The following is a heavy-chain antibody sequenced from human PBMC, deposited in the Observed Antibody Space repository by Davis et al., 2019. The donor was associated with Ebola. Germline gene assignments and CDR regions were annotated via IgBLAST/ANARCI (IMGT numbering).Heavy chain of an antibody. CDR1: GYSFTSYW. J-gene: IGHJ4*02. CDR2: IYPGDSDT. CDR3: ARLGVDGYSYYFDY. D-gene: IGHD5-24*01. Sequence: GESLKISRKGSGYSFTSYWIGWVRQMPGKGLEWMGIIYPGDSDTRYSPSLQGQVTISADNSSSTAYLQWSSLKASDTAVYYCARLGVDGYSYYFDYWGQGTLVTVSS. V-gene: IGHV5-51*01.